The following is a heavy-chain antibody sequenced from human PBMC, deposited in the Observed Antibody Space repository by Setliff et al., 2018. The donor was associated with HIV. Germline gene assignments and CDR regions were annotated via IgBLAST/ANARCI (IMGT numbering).Heavy chain of an antibody. CDR3: TRRRRAPGSYWTFDY. V-gene: IGHV5-51*01. CDR2: VYPGDSVT. J-gene: IGHJ4*02. Sequence: PGESLKISCKASGYVFTNYWIGWVRQMPGKGLEWIGVVYPGDSVTRYGPSFQGQVSISADRSITTAYLQWYSLKASDTAMYYCTRRRRAPGSYWTFDYWGQGTLVTVSS. CDR1: GYVFTNYW. D-gene: IGHD1-26*01.